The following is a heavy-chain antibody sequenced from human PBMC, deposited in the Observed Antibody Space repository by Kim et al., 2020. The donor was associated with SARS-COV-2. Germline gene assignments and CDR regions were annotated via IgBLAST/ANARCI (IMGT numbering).Heavy chain of an antibody. CDR3: AREHVLRYFDWLSPLDY. J-gene: IGHJ4*02. CDR2: ISSSSSYT. CDR1: GFTFSDYY. Sequence: GGSLRLSCAASGFTFSDYYMSWIRQAPGKGLEWVSYISSSSSYTNYADSVKGRFTISRDNAKNSLYLQMNSLRAEDTAVYYCAREHVLRYFDWLSPLDYWGQGTLVTVSS. V-gene: IGHV3-11*06. D-gene: IGHD3-9*01.